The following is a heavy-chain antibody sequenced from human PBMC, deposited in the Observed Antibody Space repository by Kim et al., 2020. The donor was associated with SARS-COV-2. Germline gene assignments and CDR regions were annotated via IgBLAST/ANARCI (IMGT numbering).Heavy chain of an antibody. CDR3: ARVEWELLGLDY. CDR2: INHSGST. J-gene: IGHJ4*02. D-gene: IGHD1-26*01. Sequence: SETLSLTCAVYGGSFSGYYWSWIRQPPGKGLEWIGEINHSGSTNYNPSLKSRVTISVDTSKNQFSLKLSSVTAADTAVYYCARVEWELLGLDYWGQGTLVTVSS. V-gene: IGHV4-34*01. CDR1: GGSFSGYY.